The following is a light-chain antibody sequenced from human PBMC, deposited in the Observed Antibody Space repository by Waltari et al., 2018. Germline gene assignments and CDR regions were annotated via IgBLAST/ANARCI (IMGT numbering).Light chain of an antibody. Sequence: DVVMTQSPLSLPVALGQPASISCKSSQGLVSSGGNTILNWFQQRPGQSPRRLIYRVSNRDSGVPDRFSGSGSGTKITLKISRVEAEDVEIYYCMQVNHWPWTFGQGTKVEFK. CDR2: RVS. V-gene: IGKV2-30*01. CDR3: MQVNHWPWT. J-gene: IGKJ1*01. CDR1: QGLVSSGGNTI.